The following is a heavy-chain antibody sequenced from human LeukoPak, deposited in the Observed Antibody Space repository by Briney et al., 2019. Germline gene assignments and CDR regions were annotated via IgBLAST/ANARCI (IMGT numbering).Heavy chain of an antibody. Sequence: TSETLSLTCAVYGGSFSGYYWSWIRQPPGKGLEWIGEINHSGSTNYNPSLKSRVTISVDTSKNQFSLKLSSVTAADTAVYYCARGWRGSDPNFDYWGQGTLVTVSS. CDR1: GGSFSGYY. J-gene: IGHJ4*02. CDR2: INHSGST. V-gene: IGHV4-34*01. CDR3: ARGWRGSDPNFDY. D-gene: IGHD3-16*01.